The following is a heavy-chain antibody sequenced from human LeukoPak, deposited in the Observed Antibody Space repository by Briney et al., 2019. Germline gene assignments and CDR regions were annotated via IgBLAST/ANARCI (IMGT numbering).Heavy chain of an antibody. Sequence: SETLSHTCTVSGDSISTGSYYWGWIRQPPGKGLEWIGSIYFTGNTYYNPSLRSRVTISIDTSKNQFSLKLSSVTAADTAVYYCGRDALVGYFSYYYMDVWGKGTTVTVSS. V-gene: IGHV4-39*07. CDR1: GDSISTGSYY. CDR3: GRDALVGYFSYYYMDV. CDR2: IYFTGNT. D-gene: IGHD2-15*01. J-gene: IGHJ6*03.